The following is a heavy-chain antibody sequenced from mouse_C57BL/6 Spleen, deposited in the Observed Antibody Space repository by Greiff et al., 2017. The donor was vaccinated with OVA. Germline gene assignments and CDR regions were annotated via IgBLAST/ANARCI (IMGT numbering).Heavy chain of an antibody. V-gene: IGHV2-2*01. Sequence: VQVVESGPGLVQPSQSLSITCTVSGFSLTSYGVHWVRQSPGKGLEWLGVIWSGGSTDYNAAFISRLSISKDNSKSQVFFKMNSLQADDTSIYYCARSTVVADYAMYYWGQGPSVPVSS. CDR3: ARSTVVADYAMYY. CDR2: IWSGGST. D-gene: IGHD1-1*01. J-gene: IGHJ4*01. CDR1: GFSLTSYG.